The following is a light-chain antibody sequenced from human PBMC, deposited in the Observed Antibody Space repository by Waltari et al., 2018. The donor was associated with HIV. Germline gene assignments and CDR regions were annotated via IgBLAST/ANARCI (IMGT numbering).Light chain of an antibody. J-gene: IGLJ2*01. V-gene: IGLV2-14*03. CDR3: GAYTGSGNLGL. CDR2: NVN. CDR1: SNDIGRYEY. Sequence: QSALTQPAPASGSPGQSITISCTGTSNDIGRYEYVSWYQQHPGKAPKLIIYNVNRRPTGASDRFSGSKSGNTASLTISGLQPEDEADYYCGAYTGSGNLGLFGGGTKLTVL.